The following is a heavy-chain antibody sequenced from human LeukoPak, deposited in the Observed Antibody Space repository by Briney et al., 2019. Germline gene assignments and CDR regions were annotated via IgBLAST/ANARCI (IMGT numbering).Heavy chain of an antibody. J-gene: IGHJ4*02. D-gene: IGHD5-12*01. Sequence: SETLSLTCTVSGGSISRSSYNWGWIRQPPGKGLEWIGEINHSGSTNYNPSLKSRVTISVDTSKNQFSLKLSSVTAADTAVYYCARLGATYPADYWGQGTLVTVSS. CDR3: ARLGATYPADY. V-gene: IGHV4-39*07. CDR1: GGSISRSSYN. CDR2: INHSGST.